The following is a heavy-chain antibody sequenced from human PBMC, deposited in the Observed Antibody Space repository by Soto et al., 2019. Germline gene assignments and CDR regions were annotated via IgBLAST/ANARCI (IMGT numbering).Heavy chain of an antibody. CDR2: INAGYGNT. V-gene: IGHV1-3*01. J-gene: IGHJ4*02. Sequence: GASVKVSCKASGYTFRSYAMHWLRQAPGQRLEWMGWINAGYGNTKSSQKFQDRVTISRDTSASTAYMELTSLRSEDTAVYYCARGTGDGTFDFWGQGTLATVSS. CDR1: GYTFRSYA. D-gene: IGHD7-27*01. CDR3: ARGTGDGTFDF.